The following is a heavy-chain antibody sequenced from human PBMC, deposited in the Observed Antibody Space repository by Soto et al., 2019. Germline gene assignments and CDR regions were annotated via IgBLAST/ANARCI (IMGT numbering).Heavy chain of an antibody. Sequence: QVQLVESGGGVVQPGRSLRLSCAASGFTFSSYAMHWVRQAPGKGLEWVAVMSYDGSNKYYADSVKGRFTISRDNSKNTLYLPMNSLRAEDTAMYFCARDNSGILAFDIWGQGTMVTVSS. CDR1: GFTFSSYA. J-gene: IGHJ3*02. D-gene: IGHD6-13*01. CDR3: ARDNSGILAFDI. CDR2: MSYDGSNK. V-gene: IGHV3-30-3*01.